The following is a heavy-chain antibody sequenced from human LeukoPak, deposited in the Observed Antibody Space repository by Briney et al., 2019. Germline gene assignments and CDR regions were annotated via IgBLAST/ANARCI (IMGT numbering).Heavy chain of an antibody. CDR2: INSDGSST. V-gene: IGHV3-74*01. Sequence: GGSLRLSCAASGFTFSSYWMHWVRQSPGKGLVWVSGINSDGSSTSYADSVKGRFTISRDNAKNTVYLQMNSLRAEDTGVYYCARDPPDYWGQGILVTVSS. J-gene: IGHJ4*02. CDR3: ARDPPDY. CDR1: GFTFSSYW.